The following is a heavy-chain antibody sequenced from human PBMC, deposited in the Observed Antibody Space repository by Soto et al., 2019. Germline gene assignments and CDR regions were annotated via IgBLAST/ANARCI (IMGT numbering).Heavy chain of an antibody. D-gene: IGHD4-17*01. CDR3: ARDSLLMTTVTTADY. J-gene: IGHJ4*02. V-gene: IGHV4-38-2*02. CDR1: VSSISSGCY. Sequence: SATLPLTCSVSVSSISSGCYWCWIPQPPGKGLEGIGSIYHSGSTYYNPSLKSRVTISVDTSKNQFSLKLSSVTAADTAVYYCARDSLLMTTVTTADYWGQGTLVTVSS. CDR2: IYHSGST.